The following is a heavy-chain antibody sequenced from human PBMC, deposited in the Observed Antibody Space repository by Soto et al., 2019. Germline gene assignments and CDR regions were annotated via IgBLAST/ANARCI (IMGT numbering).Heavy chain of an antibody. D-gene: IGHD6-13*01. V-gene: IGHV4-34*01. J-gene: IGHJ5*02. Sequence: SETLSLTCAVYGGSFSGYYWSWIRQPPGKGLEWIGEINHSGSTNYNPSLKSRVTISVDTSKNQFSLKLSSVTAADTAVYYCARGFQRLEYRGRSWYGVGSLFDHWRQGTLVTVCS. CDR3: ARGFQRLEYRGRSWYGVGSLFDH. CDR1: GGSFSGYY. CDR2: INHSGST.